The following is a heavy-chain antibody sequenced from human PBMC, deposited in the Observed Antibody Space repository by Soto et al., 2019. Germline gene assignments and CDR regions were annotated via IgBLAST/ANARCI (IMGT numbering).Heavy chain of an antibody. CDR3: ARGKGDYNWDNRPPFDY. V-gene: IGHV3-23*01. D-gene: IGHD1-20*01. CDR2: ISAHGVGT. Sequence: EVQMLESGGDLVQPGGSLRLSCAASGFAFSNYALNWVRQAPGKGLEGVALISAHGVGTYYPDSFKTRFTVSTDNSRNTLYLEMSRLSADDTGIYYCARGKGDYNWDNRPPFDYWGQGTLVTVSS. J-gene: IGHJ4*02. CDR1: GFAFSNYA.